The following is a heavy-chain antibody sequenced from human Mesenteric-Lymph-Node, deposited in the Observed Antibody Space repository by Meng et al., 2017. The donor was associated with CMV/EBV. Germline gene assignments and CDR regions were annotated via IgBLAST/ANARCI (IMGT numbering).Heavy chain of an antibody. CDR3: AGPLNPHYYYDSSGYYY. D-gene: IGHD3-22*01. J-gene: IGHJ4*02. Sequence: GGSLRLSCAASGFAFSAYWMHWARQAPGKGLVWVSGINTDGSNTSYAESVKGRFTISRDNAKNTLYLQMNSLRAEDTAVYYCAGPLNPHYYYDSSGYYYWGQGTLVTVSS. CDR1: GFAFSAYW. V-gene: IGHV3-74*01. CDR2: INTDGSNT.